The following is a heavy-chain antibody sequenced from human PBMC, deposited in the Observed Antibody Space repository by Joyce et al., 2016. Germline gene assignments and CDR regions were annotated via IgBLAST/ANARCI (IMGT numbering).Heavy chain of an antibody. CDR3: ARRATANTYFDF. Sequence: EVQLLESGGGLVQPGGSLRLSCADSGFTFGNYAMGWVRQAPGKGLEWVASIHYMEGKTNYADSVKGRFTISRDNSKNTLYLKMNSLRAEDTAVYYCARRATANTYFDFWGQGALVSVSS. CDR2: IHYMEGKT. CDR1: GFTFGNYA. D-gene: IGHD5-18*01. V-gene: IGHV3-23*01. J-gene: IGHJ4*02.